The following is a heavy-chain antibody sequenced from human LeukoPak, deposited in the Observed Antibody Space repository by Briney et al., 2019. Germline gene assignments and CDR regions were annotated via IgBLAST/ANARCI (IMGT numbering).Heavy chain of an antibody. J-gene: IGHJ3*02. CDR3: ARDKGYPNPASAFDI. CDR2: ISSSSSYI. CDR1: GFTFSSYA. D-gene: IGHD5-18*01. Sequence: GGSLRLSCAASGFTFSSYAMNWVRQAPGKGLEWVSSISSSSSYIYYADSVKGRFTISRDNAKNSLYLQMNSLRAEDTAVYYCARDKGYPNPASAFDIWGQGTMVTVSS. V-gene: IGHV3-21*01.